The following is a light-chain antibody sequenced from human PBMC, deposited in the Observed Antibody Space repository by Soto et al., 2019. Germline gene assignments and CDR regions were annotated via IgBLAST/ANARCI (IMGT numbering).Light chain of an antibody. J-gene: IGKJ1*01. CDR3: QKYDTAPQT. Sequence: DIQMTQSPSSLSASVGDTVTITCRASQGIIDYLAWFQQRPGQAPKLLIYAASTLHTGVPSRFSGSGAGGSGSGTEFTLTISSLQPEDVGTYYCQKYDTAPQTFGPGTIVEIK. CDR1: QGIIDY. V-gene: IGKV1-27*01. CDR2: AAS.